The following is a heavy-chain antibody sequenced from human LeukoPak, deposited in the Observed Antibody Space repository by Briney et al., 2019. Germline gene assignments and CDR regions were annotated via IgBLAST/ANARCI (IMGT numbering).Heavy chain of an antibody. CDR3: ARIGPDADPDGSGSFFTNPYFDH. D-gene: IGHD3-10*01. J-gene: IGHJ4*02. Sequence: GASVKVSCKASGGTFSSYAISWVRQAPGQGLEWMGGIIPIFGTANYAQKFQGRVTITADESTSTAYMELSSLRSEDTAVYYCARIGPDADPDGSGSFFTNPYFDHWGQGTLVTVSS. CDR2: IIPIFGTA. CDR1: GGTFSSYA. V-gene: IGHV1-69*13.